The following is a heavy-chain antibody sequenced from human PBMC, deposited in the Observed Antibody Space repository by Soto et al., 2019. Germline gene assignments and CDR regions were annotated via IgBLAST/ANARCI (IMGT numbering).Heavy chain of an antibody. D-gene: IGHD6-19*01. V-gene: IGHV1-46*02. CDR1: GYTFNIKY. CDR2: INPSGGST. Sequence: ASVKVSWKASGYTFNIKYMRWVRQAPGQGLEWMGIINPSGGSTSYAQKFQGRVTMTRDTSTSTVYMELSSLRSEDTAVYYCARAWRIAVGGFAAYWGQGTLVTVSS. J-gene: IGHJ4*02. CDR3: ARAWRIAVGGFAAY.